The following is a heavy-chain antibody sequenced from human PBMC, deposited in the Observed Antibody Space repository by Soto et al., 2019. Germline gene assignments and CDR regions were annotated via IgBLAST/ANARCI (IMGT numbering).Heavy chain of an antibody. Sequence: SEILSLTCSVSGGSISNSLNYWGWIRQPPGKGLEWIGTIYYTGNIYYNPSLKSRVTISIDTSRNQFSLRLSSVTAADTAVYYCARQGRCSISSCYDVGSPYNYFNPWGQGTLVTVSS. CDR3: ARQGRCSISSCYDVGSPYNYFNP. J-gene: IGHJ5*02. D-gene: IGHD2-2*01. CDR1: GGSISNSLNY. CDR2: IYYTGNI. V-gene: IGHV4-39*01.